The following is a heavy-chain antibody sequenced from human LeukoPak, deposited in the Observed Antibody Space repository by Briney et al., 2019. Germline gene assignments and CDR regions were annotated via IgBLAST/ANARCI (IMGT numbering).Heavy chain of an antibody. CDR1: GGTFSSYA. J-gene: IGHJ4*02. V-gene: IGHV1-69*05. CDR2: IIPVFGTA. Sequence: GSSVKVSCKASGGTFSSYAISWVRQAPGQGLEWMVRIIPVFGTANYAQKFQGRVTITTDESTSTAYMELSSLRSEDTAVYYFARVEITIFGVVTNGAFDYWGQGTLVTVSS. CDR3: ARVEITIFGVVTNGAFDY. D-gene: IGHD3-3*01.